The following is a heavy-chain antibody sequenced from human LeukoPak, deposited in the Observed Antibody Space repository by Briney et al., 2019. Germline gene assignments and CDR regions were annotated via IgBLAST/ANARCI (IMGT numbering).Heavy chain of an antibody. D-gene: IGHD1-26*01. CDR1: GYNFASYW. V-gene: IGHV5-51*01. Sequence: GESLKISCKGSGYNFASYWIGWVRQMPGKGLEWMGIIYPGDSDTRYSPSFQGQVTISVDKPLNTAYLQWSSLRTSDTAMYYCARPAHYVVGVTTWLEYWGQGTLVTVSS. CDR3: ARPAHYVVGVTTWLEY. J-gene: IGHJ4*02. CDR2: IYPGDSDT.